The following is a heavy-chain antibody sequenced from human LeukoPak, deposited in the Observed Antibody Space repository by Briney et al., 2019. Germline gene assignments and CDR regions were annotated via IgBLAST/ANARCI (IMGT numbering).Heavy chain of an antibody. CDR1: GYTFTSYD. J-gene: IGHJ5*02. D-gene: IGHD3-3*01. CDR2: MNPNSGNT. Sequence: RASVKVPCKASGYTFTSYDIHWVRQATGQGLEWMGWMNPNSGNTGYAQKFQGRVTMTRNTSISTAYMELSSLRSEDTAVYYCASAIFPYGWFDPWGQGTLVTVSS. CDR3: ASAIFPYGWFDP. V-gene: IGHV1-8*01.